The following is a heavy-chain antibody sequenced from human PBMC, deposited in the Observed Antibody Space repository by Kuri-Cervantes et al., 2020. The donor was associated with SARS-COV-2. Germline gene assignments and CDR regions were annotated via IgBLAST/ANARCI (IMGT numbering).Heavy chain of an antibody. D-gene: IGHD3-10*01. J-gene: IGHJ4*02. CDR2: ISSSSSYI. CDR3: AREGFYGSGSYFDY. V-gene: IGHV3-21*01. Sequence: GESLKISCAASGFTFSSYSMNWVRQAPGKGLEWVSSISSSSSYIYYADSVKGRFTISRDNAKNSLYLQMNSLRAEDTAVYYCAREGFYGSGSYFDYWGQGTLVTVSS. CDR1: GFTFSSYS.